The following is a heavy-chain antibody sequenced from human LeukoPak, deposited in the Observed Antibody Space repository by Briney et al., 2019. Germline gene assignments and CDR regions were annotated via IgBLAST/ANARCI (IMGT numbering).Heavy chain of an antibody. V-gene: IGHV3-30*18. Sequence: GGSLRLSCXASGFTFXXXXXXXVRQAXGKXXXXXXAISQDGNNXYYAGXXXGRXTISRDNSKNTLYLQLNSLRAXDAAVYYCAKDQYFESSAYPDNWGQGTLVTVSS. J-gene: IGHJ4*02. CDR2: ISQDGNNX. D-gene: IGHD3-22*01. CDR3: AKDQYFESSAYPDN. CDR1: GFTFXXXX.